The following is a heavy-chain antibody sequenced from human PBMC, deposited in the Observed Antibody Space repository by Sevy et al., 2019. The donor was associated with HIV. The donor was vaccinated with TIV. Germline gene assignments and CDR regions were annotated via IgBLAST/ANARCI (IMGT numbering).Heavy chain of an antibody. CDR3: AREGCSRPHDY. CDR2: LSFGCGKI. D-gene: IGHD2-8*01. Sequence: GGSLRLSCAASGFTFSKYSMSWVRQPPGKGLEWVSTLSFGCGKINYADSVKGRFTTSRDNSKNSFYLQMDNLRVEDTALYYCAREGCSRPHDYWGQGTRVTVSS. CDR1: GFTFSKYS. J-gene: IGHJ4*02. V-gene: IGHV3-23*01.